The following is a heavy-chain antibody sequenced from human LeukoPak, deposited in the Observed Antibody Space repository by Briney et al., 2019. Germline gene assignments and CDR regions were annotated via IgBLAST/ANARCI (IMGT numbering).Heavy chain of an antibody. Sequence: PGGSLRLSCATSGFTFSNAWMSWVRQAPGKGLEWIGRIKSNSDGGTTGYAAPVKGRFTISRDDSKNTLYLQMNSLKTEDTAVYYCTTVLSDSRAYYFPLDAFDIWGQGTMVTVSS. CDR3: TTVLSDSRAYYFPLDAFDI. V-gene: IGHV3-15*01. J-gene: IGHJ3*02. D-gene: IGHD3-22*01. CDR2: IKSNSDGGTT. CDR1: GFTFSNAW.